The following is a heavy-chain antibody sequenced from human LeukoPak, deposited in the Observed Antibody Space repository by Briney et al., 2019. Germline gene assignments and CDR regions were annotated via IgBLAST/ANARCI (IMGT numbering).Heavy chain of an antibody. CDR1: GFTFSSYW. CDR3: ASSGVFPHNPLDY. CDR2: IKQDGSEK. V-gene: IGHV3-7*03. D-gene: IGHD6-19*01. J-gene: IGHJ4*02. Sequence: GGSLRLSCAASGFTFSSYWMSWVRQAPGKGLEWVANIKQDGSEKYYVDSVKGRFTISRDNAKNSLYLQMNSLRAEDTAVYYCASSGVFPHNPLDYWGQGTLVTVSS.